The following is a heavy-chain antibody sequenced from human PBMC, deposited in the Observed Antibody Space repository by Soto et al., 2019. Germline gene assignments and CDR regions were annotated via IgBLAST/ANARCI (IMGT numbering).Heavy chain of an antibody. J-gene: IGHJ4*02. CDR3: ARSSGSYWWEFDY. CDR1: GFTFSDYY. D-gene: IGHD3-10*01. V-gene: IGHV3-11*06. Sequence: QVHLVESGGGLVKPAGSLRLSCAASGFTFSDYYMSWIRQAPGKGLEWISYISSSGNYADYADSMKGRFSISRDNAKNSLYQQVHSLRAEDTAVYYCARSSGSYWWEFDYWGQGTLVTVSS. CDR2: ISSSGNYA.